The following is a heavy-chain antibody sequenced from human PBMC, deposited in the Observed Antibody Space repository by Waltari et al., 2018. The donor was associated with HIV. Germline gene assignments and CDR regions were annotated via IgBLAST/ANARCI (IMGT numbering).Heavy chain of an antibody. V-gene: IGHV1-46*01. CDR3: ARGIAAAVTIDS. Sequence: QVQLVQSGAEVKRPGASVKVSCKASGYTFTTYPMHWVRQAPGQGLEWMGIINPADSGTNSAKRFQGRVTMTRETSTSTFYMELYSLRSEDTAVYFCARGIAAAVTIDSWGPGTLVTVSS. CDR1: GYTFTTYP. D-gene: IGHD6-25*01. J-gene: IGHJ4*02. CDR2: INPADSGT.